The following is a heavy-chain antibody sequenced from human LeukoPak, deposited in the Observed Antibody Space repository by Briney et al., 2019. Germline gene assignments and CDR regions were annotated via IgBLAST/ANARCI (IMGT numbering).Heavy chain of an antibody. V-gene: IGHV4-59*01. D-gene: IGHD1-1*01. CDR1: GDSIRSSY. CDR3: ARERGGQRTGQFDQ. J-gene: IGHJ4*02. Sequence: PSETLSLTCTVSGDSIRSSYWSWIRQPPGETLEWVGYIYYSGSANHNPSLKDRVSMSVDTSKNQLSLRLSSVTAADTAVYYCARERGGQRTGQFDQWGQGILVTVSS. CDR2: IYYSGSA.